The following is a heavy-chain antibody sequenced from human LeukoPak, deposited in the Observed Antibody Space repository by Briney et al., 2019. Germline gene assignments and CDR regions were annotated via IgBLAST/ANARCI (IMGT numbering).Heavy chain of an antibody. D-gene: IGHD3-9*01. Sequence: GGSLRLSCAASGYTFSNYVMHWVRQAPGRGLEWVAVISYDGSNKYYADSVKGRFTISRDNSKNTLYLQMSSLRAEDTAVYYCAGVWYYDIWTGVDYWGQGTLVTVSS. CDR1: GYTFSNYV. J-gene: IGHJ4*02. V-gene: IGHV3-30*04. CDR2: ISYDGSNK. CDR3: AGVWYYDIWTGVDY.